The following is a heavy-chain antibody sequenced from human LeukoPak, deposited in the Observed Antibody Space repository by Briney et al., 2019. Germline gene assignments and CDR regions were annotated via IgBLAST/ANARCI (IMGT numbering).Heavy chain of an antibody. V-gene: IGHV3-7*01. CDR1: GFAFSNYW. D-gene: IGHD4-11*01. J-gene: IGHJ4*02. Sequence: PGGSLRLSCAASGFAFSNYWMSWVRQAPGKGLEWVANMNEDGCEKNYVDSVKGRFTISRDNAQDSLYLQMNSLRAEDTAVYYCARDRGYSNFDYWGQGTLLTVSS. CDR3: ARDRGYSNFDY. CDR2: MNEDGCEK.